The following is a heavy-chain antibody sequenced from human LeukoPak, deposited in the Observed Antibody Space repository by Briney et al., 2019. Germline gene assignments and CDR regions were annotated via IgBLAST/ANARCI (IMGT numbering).Heavy chain of an antibody. D-gene: IGHD3-10*01. V-gene: IGHV4-34*01. J-gene: IGHJ4*02. CDR3: ARPAGDPYYFDY. Sequence: PSETLSLTCAVYGGSFSGYYWSWIRQPPGKGLEWIGEINHSGSTNYNPSLKSRVTISVDTSKNQFSLKLSSVTAADTAVYYCARPAGDPYYFDYWGQGTLVTVSS. CDR2: INHSGST. CDR1: GGSFSGYY.